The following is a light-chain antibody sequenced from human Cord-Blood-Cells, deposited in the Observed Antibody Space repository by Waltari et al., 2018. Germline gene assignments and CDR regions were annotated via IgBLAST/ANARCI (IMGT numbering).Light chain of an antibody. CDR3: SSYTSSSTWV. J-gene: IGLJ3*02. V-gene: IGLV2-14*01. CDR1: SSDVGGYNY. Sequence: QSALTQPASVSGSPGQSITISCTGTSSDVGGYNYVSGYQKHPGKAPKLMIYDVSKRPSGVSNRFSGSKSGNTASLTISGLQAEDEADYYCSSYTSSSTWVFGGGTKLTVL. CDR2: DVS.